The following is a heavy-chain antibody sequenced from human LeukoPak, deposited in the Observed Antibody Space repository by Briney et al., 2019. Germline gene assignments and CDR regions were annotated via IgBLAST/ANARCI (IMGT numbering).Heavy chain of an antibody. Sequence: PSETLSLTCAVYGGSFSGYYWSWIRQPPGKGLEWIGEINHSGSTNYNPSLKSRVTISVDTSKNQFSLKLSSVTAADTAVYYCARVDYYDSSGYYPLYYYYYYMDVWGKGTTVTVSS. CDR2: INHSGST. D-gene: IGHD3-22*01. CDR1: GGSFSGYY. V-gene: IGHV4-34*01. J-gene: IGHJ6*03. CDR3: ARVDYYDSSGYYPLYYYYYYMDV.